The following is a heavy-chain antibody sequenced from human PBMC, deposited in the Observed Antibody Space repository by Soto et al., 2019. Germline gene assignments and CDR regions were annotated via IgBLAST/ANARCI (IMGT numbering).Heavy chain of an antibody. Sequence: PSETLSLTCTVSCDSISTFYWSWIRQSPGKGLEWIGYIHYSGSTNYNPSLKSQVIISVDTSKNQFSLKLSSVTAADTAVYFCARVRSNLFDYWGQGTLVTVSS. CDR1: CDSISTFY. J-gene: IGHJ4*02. CDR3: ARVRSNLFDY. D-gene: IGHD3-3*01. V-gene: IGHV4-59*01. CDR2: IHYSGST.